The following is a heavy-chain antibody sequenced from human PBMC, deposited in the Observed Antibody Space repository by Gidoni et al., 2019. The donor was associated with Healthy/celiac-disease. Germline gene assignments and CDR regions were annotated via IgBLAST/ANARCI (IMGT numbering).Heavy chain of an antibody. J-gene: IGHJ5*02. V-gene: IGHV4-38-2*02. CDR3: ARSGDIVVVPAAMVGWFDP. D-gene: IGHD2-2*01. CDR1: GYSIRSGYY. CDR2: IYHSGST. Sequence: QVQLQESGPGLVKPSETLSLTCTVSGYSIRSGYYWGWIRQPPGKGLEWIGSIYHSGSTYYNPSLKSRVTISVDTSKNQFSLKLSSVTAADTAVYYCARSGDIVVVPAAMVGWFDPWGQGTLVTVSS.